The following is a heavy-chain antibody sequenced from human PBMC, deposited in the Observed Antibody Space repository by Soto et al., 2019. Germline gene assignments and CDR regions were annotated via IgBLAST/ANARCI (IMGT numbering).Heavy chain of an antibody. D-gene: IGHD3-3*01. V-gene: IGHV3-48*02. J-gene: IGHJ5*02. Sequence: EVQVVESGGGLVQPGGSLRLSCAASGFTFSSNSMNWVRQAPGKWLEWISYISSSSSTIYADSVKGRFTISRDNAKKSLFLQMTSLRDEDTAVYYCARVIWSGHLTSDLWGQGTLVTVSS. CDR2: ISSSSSTI. CDR1: GFTFSSNS. CDR3: ARVIWSGHLTSDL.